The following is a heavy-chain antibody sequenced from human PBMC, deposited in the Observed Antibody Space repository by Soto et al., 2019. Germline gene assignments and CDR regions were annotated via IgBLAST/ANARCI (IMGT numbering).Heavy chain of an antibody. CDR3: ARLGGDYFYYFDY. V-gene: IGHV5-51*01. J-gene: IGHJ4*02. Sequence: GESLKISCKGSGYSFTSYWIGWVRQMPGKGLEWRGIIYPGDSDTRYSPSFQGQVTIPADKSISTAYLPWSSLKASDTAMYYCARLGGDYFYYFDYWGQGTLVTVSS. D-gene: IGHD4-17*01. CDR2: IYPGDSDT. CDR1: GYSFTSYW.